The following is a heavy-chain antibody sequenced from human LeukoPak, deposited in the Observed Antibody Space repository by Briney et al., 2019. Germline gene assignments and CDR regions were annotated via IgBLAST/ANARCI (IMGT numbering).Heavy chain of an antibody. CDR2: VYSSGST. Sequence: TSQTLSLTCAVSGGSISSGGYYWSWIRQPPGKGLEWIGYVYSSGSTNHNPSLKSRVTISVDTSKNQFSLKLSSVTAADTAVYYCARHGDYYCRSTSCFDYWGQGTLVTVSS. J-gene: IGHJ4*02. CDR3: ARHGDYYCRSTSCFDY. CDR1: GGSISSGGYY. D-gene: IGHD2-2*01. V-gene: IGHV4-61*09.